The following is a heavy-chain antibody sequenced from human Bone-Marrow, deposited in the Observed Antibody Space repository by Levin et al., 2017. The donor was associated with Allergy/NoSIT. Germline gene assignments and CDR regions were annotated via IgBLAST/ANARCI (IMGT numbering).Heavy chain of an antibody. CDR2: VSWSGGST. CDR1: GFTFDNYG. CDR3: ARGADYASPHYFYS. Sequence: PGGSLRLSCAASGFTFDNYGMSWVRQVPGTGLEWVSSVSWSGGSTGYADSVEGRFTISRDNAKNSLYLEMNSLRAEDTALYHCARGADYASPHYFYSWVQGTLVAVSS. D-gene: IGHD2-8*01. J-gene: IGHJ4*02. V-gene: IGHV3-20*01.